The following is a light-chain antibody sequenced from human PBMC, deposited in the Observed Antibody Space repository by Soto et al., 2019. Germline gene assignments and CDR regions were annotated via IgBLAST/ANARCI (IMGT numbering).Light chain of an antibody. CDR2: DVS. Sequence: QSVLTQPASGSGSPGQSITISCTGNKNEVIGYNYVSWYQHHPGKAPKLMIYDVSNRPSGVSNRFSGSKSGNTASLTISGLQPEDEADYYCCSYTTSNTRQIVFGTGTKVTVL. CDR1: KNEVIGYNY. CDR3: CSYTTSNTRQIV. V-gene: IGLV2-14*03. J-gene: IGLJ1*01.